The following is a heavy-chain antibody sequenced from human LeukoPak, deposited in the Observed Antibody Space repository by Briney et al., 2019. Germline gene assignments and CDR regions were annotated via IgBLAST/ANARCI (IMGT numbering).Heavy chain of an antibody. D-gene: IGHD2-2*01. CDR1: GFTFYSCG. J-gene: IGHJ4*02. CDR3: ARDPGVPAAPLDY. CDR2: ISGSSGTT. V-gene: IGHV3-23*01. Sequence: EGSLRLSCVASGFTFYSCGMTGVREAPGGGLEWVSFISGSSGTTYYAVSVKGRFIISRYNANNPLHLQMNSLRVEDTAVYFCARDPGVPAAPLDYWGQGTLVAVSS.